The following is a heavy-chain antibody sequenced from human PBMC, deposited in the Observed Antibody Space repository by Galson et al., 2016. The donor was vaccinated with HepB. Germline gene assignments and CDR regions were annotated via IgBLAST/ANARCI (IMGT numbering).Heavy chain of an antibody. CDR1: GFTFSSYA. D-gene: IGHD3-10*01. CDR3: VKGVSTTWHRSQGDH. Sequence: SLRLSCAASGFTFSSYAMHWARQAPGKGLEYVSAISSNGGSTYYADSVKGRFTISRDNSKNTLYLQMSSLRAEDTAVYYCVKGVSTTWHRSQGDHWGQGTLVTVSS. CDR2: ISSNGGST. J-gene: IGHJ4*02. V-gene: IGHV3-64D*09.